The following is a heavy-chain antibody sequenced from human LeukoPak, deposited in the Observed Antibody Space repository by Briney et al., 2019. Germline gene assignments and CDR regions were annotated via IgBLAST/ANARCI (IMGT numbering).Heavy chain of an antibody. Sequence: PSETLSLTCTVSGGSISSSSYYWGWIRQPPGKGLEWIGEINHSGSTNYNPSLKSRVTISVDTSKNQFSLKLSSVTAADTAVYYCARPGEAEYYYGLLSYWGQGTLVTVSS. CDR3: ARPGEAEYYYGLLSY. D-gene: IGHD3-10*01. CDR1: GGSISSSSYY. V-gene: IGHV4-39*07. J-gene: IGHJ4*02. CDR2: INHSGST.